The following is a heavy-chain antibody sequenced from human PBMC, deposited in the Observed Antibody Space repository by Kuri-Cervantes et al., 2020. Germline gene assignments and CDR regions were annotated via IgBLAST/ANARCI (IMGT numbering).Heavy chain of an antibody. CDR3: ARVRYYYDSSGYTSDY. V-gene: IGHV3-30*03. D-gene: IGHD3-22*01. J-gene: IGHJ4*02. Sequence: GGSLRLSCAASGFTFSSYGMHWVRQAPGKGLEWVAVISYDGSNKYYADSVKGRFTISRDSSKNTLYLQMNSLRSDDTAVYYCARVRYYYDSSGYTSDYWGQGTLVTVSS. CDR1: GFTFSSYG. CDR2: ISYDGSNK.